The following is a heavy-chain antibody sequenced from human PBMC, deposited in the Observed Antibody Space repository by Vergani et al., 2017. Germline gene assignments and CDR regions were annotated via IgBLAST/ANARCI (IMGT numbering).Heavy chain of an antibody. V-gene: IGHV4-34*01. Sequence: QVQLQQWGAGLLKPSETLSLTCAVYGGSFSGYYWSWIRQPPGKGLEWIGEINHSGSTNYNPSLKSRVTISVDTSKNQFSLKLSSVTAADTAVYYCARQVASSSSFIWFDPWGQGTLVTVSS. CDR3: ARQVASSSSFIWFDP. J-gene: IGHJ5*02. CDR2: INHSGST. D-gene: IGHD6-6*01. CDR1: GGSFSGYY.